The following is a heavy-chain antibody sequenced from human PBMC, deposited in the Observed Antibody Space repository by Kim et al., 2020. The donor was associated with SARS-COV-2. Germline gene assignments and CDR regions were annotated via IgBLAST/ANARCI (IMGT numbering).Heavy chain of an antibody. Sequence: SVKVSCKASGGTFSSYAISWVRQAPGQGLEWMGGIIPIFGTANYAQKFQGRVTITADESTSTAYMELSSLRSEDTAVYYCARSRDGNFDYFDYWGQGTPVTVSS. D-gene: IGHD1-7*01. J-gene: IGHJ4*02. V-gene: IGHV1-69*13. CDR1: GGTFSSYA. CDR3: ARSRDGNFDYFDY. CDR2: IIPIFGTA.